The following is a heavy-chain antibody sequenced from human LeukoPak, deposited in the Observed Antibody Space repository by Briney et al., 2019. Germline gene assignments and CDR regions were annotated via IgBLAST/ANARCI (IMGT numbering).Heavy chain of an antibody. D-gene: IGHD3-22*01. V-gene: IGHV5-51*01. CDR1: GYMFTRYW. J-gene: IGHJ4*02. Sequence: GESLKISCQGSGYMFTRYWIGWVRQLPGKGLEWMGSTYPGDSDTKYNPSFRGQVTISADESMRTAYLQWNTLRASDSGMYFCARRAGYDRSDHPYYFDYWGQGTLVFVSS. CDR2: TYPGDSDT. CDR3: ARRAGYDRSDHPYYFDY.